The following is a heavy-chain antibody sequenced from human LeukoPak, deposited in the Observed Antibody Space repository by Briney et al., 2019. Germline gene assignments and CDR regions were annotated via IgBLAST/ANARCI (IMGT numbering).Heavy chain of an antibody. CDR3: AKGGGFGSGRIFYMDV. CDR2: ISSSGSTI. V-gene: IGHV3-48*03. J-gene: IGHJ6*03. CDR1: GFTFSSYE. Sequence: GGSLRLSCAASGFTFSSYEMNWVRQAPGKGLEWVSYISSSGSTIYYADSVKGRFTISRDISRKTVYLQMSSLRAEDTAVYYCAKGGGFGSGRIFYMDVWGKGTRVTISS. D-gene: IGHD3-10*01.